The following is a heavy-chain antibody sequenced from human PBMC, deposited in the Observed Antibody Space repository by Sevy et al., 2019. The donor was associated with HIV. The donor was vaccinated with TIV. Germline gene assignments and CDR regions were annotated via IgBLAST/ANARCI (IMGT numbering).Heavy chain of an antibody. CDR1: GGSISSYY. J-gene: IGHJ6*03. Sequence: SETLSLTCTVSGGSISSYYWSWIRQPPGKGLEWIGYIYYSGSTNYNPSLKSRVTISVDTSKNQFSLKLSPVTAADTAVYYCARVPSYITHDYYYYYYYMDVWGKGTTVTVSS. V-gene: IGHV4-59*01. D-gene: IGHD3-3*01. CDR2: IYYSGST. CDR3: ARVPSYITHDYYYYYYYMDV.